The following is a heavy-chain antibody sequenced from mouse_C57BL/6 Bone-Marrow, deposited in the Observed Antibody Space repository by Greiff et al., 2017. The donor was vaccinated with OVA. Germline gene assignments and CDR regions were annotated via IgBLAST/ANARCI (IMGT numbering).Heavy chain of an antibody. Sequence: QVQLKESGPGLVQPSQSLSITCTVSGFSLTSYGVHWVRQSPGKGLEWLGVIWSGGSTDYNAAFISRLSISKDNSKSQVFFKMNSLQADDTAIYYCARGELITTDYAMDYWGQGTSVTVSS. V-gene: IGHV2-2*01. J-gene: IGHJ4*01. CDR1: GFSLTSYG. D-gene: IGHD1-1*01. CDR3: ARGELITTDYAMDY. CDR2: IWSGGST.